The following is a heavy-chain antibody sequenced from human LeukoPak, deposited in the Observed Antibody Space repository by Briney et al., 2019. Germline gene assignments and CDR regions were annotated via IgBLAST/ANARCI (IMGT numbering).Heavy chain of an antibody. CDR3: AANGGPFDF. CDR2: INQHGTDK. J-gene: IGHJ4*02. Sequence: GGSLRLSCAASGFTFSSYWMIWVRQAPGKGLEWVANINQHGTDKYYVDSVRGRFTISRDNAKNSLYLQMNSLRAEDTAVYYCAANGGPFDFWGQGTLVTVSS. V-gene: IGHV3-7*05. CDR1: GFTFSSYW. D-gene: IGHD4-23*01.